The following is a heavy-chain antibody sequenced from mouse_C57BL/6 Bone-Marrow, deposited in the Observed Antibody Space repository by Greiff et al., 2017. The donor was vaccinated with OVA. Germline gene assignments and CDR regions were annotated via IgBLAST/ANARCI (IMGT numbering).Heavy chain of an antibody. Sequence: EVHLVESGGGLVKPGGSLKLSCAASGFTFSDYGMHWVRQAPEKGLEWVAYISSGSITIYHADTVKGRFTISRDNAKNTLFLQMTSLRSEDTAMYYCAYYSNPAWFAYWGQGTLVTVSA. CDR3: AYYSNPAWFAY. V-gene: IGHV5-17*01. CDR2: ISSGSITI. J-gene: IGHJ3*01. CDR1: GFTFSDYG. D-gene: IGHD2-5*01.